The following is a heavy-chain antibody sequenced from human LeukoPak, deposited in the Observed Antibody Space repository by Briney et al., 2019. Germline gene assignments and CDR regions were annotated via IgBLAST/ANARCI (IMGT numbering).Heavy chain of an antibody. V-gene: IGHV3-7*01. CDR1: GLTFSNYW. CDR3: ARDYWRSIDH. CDR2: VNEDGSAK. J-gene: IGHJ4*02. Sequence: GGSLRLSCVVSGLTFSNYWMTWVRQAPGKGLESVAIVNEDGSAKYYLDSVKGRFTISRDNARNSLYLEMNSLRAEDTAVYYCARDYWRSIDHWGQGTLVTVSS. D-gene: IGHD1-1*01.